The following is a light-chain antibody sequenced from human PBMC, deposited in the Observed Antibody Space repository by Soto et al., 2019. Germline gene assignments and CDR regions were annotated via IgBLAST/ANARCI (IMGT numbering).Light chain of an antibody. V-gene: IGLV2-14*01. CDR3: SSYTSSSTYV. J-gene: IGLJ1*01. CDR1: SSDVGGYNY. CDR2: EVS. Sequence: QSVLTQPASVSGSPGQSITISCTGTSSDVGGYNYVSWYQQHPGKAPKLMIYEVSNRPSGVYNRFSGSKSGNTASLTISGLQAEDEADYYCSSYTSSSTYVFGNGTKVTVL.